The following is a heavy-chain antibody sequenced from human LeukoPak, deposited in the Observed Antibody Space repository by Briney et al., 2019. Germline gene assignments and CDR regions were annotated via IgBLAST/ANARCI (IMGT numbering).Heavy chain of an antibody. V-gene: IGHV1-18*01. CDR3: ARELEVTYYYYYGMDV. CDR1: GYTFTSYG. J-gene: IGHJ6*02. D-gene: IGHD4-4*01. Sequence: GASVKVSCKASGYTFTSYGISWVRQAPGQGLEWMGWISAYNGNTNYAQKLQGRVTMTTGTSTSTAYTELRSLRSDDTAVYYCARELEVTYYYYYGMDVWGQGTTVTVSS. CDR2: ISAYNGNT.